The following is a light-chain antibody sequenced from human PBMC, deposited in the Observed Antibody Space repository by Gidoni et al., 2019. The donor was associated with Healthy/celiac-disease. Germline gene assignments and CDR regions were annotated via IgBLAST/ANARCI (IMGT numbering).Light chain of an antibody. CDR1: KLGNKH. CDR2: QDS. V-gene: IGLV3-1*01. J-gene: IGLJ2*01. CDR3: QAWDSSTVV. Sequence: SYDLTPPPSVSVSPGQTASIDCSGEKLGNKHACWYQQKPGQSPVLVIYQDSSRPSGIPDRFSGSNSGNTATLTISGTQAMDEADYYCQAWDSSTVVFGGGTKLTVL.